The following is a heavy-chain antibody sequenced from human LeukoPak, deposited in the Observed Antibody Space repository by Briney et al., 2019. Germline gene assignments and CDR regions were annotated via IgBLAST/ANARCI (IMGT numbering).Heavy chain of an antibody. V-gene: IGHV4-59*01. CDR3: ARDWGDYDSSGYYYRYFDY. D-gene: IGHD3-22*01. J-gene: IGHJ4*02. Sequence: SGTLSLTCTVSGGSISSYYWSWIRQPPGKGLEWIGYIYYSGSTNYNPSLKSRVTISVDTSKNQFSLKLSSVTAADTAVYYCARDWGDYDSSGYYYRYFDYWGQGTLVTVSS. CDR2: IYYSGST. CDR1: GGSISSYY.